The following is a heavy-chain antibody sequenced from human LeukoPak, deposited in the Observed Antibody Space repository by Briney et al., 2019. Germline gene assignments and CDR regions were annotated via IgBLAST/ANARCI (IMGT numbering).Heavy chain of an antibody. Sequence: ASVKVTCKASGYTFTSYAMHWVRQAPGQRLEWMGWINAGNGNTKYSQKFQGRVTITRDTSASTAYMELSSLRSEDTAVYYCATTVVPAAMYGMDVWGQGTTVTVSS. D-gene: IGHD2-2*01. J-gene: IGHJ6*02. CDR1: GYTFTSYA. V-gene: IGHV1-3*01. CDR2: INAGNGNT. CDR3: ATTVVPAAMYGMDV.